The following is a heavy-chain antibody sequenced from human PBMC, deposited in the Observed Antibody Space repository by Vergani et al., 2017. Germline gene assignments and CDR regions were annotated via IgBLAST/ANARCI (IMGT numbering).Heavy chain of an antibody. CDR3: ARHVTYSSGWGDAFDI. V-gene: IGHV4-31*03. Sequence: QVQLQESGPGLVKPSQTLSLTCTFSGGSISSGGYYWSWIRQHPGKGLEWIGYIYYSGGTYYNPSLKSRVTISVDTSKNQFSLKLSSVTAADTAVYYCARHVTYSSGWGDAFDIWGQGTMVTVSS. D-gene: IGHD6-19*01. J-gene: IGHJ3*02. CDR1: GGSISSGGYY. CDR2: IYYSGGT.